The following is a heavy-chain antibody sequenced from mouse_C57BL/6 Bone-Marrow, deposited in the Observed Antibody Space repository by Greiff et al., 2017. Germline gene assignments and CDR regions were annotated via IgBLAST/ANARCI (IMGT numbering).Heavy chain of an antibody. J-gene: IGHJ3*01. CDR2: IYPGGGYT. CDR3: AREGLYYDYAY. Sequence: QVQLKQSGAELVRPGTSVKMSCKASGYTFTNYWLGWAKQRPGHGLEWIGGIYPGGGYTNYNEKFKGKATLTADKSSSTAYMQFSSLTSEDSAIYYCAREGLYYDYAYWGQGTLVTVSA. D-gene: IGHD2-4*01. V-gene: IGHV1-63*01. CDR1: GYTFTNYW.